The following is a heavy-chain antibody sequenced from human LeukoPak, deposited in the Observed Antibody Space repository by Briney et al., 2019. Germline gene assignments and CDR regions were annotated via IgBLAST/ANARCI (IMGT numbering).Heavy chain of an antibody. D-gene: IGHD6-19*01. V-gene: IGHV1-46*01. CDR2: INPSGGST. CDR1: GYTFTSYY. Sequence: ASVKVSCKASGYTFTSYYMHWVRQAPGQGLEWMGIINPSGGSTSYAQKFQGRVTMTRDTSTSTVYMELSSLRSEDTAVYYCVRGMVQHSSGWYALDYWGQGTLVTVSS. J-gene: IGHJ4*02. CDR3: VRGMVQHSSGWYALDY.